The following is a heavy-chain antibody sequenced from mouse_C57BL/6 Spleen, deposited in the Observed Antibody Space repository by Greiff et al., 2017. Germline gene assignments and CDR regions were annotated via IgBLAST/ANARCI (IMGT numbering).Heavy chain of an antibody. D-gene: IGHD4-1*01. CDR2: ISSGSSTI. J-gene: IGHJ2*01. CDR1: GFTFSDYG. CDR3: ARRVWDYFDY. V-gene: IGHV5-17*01. Sequence: DVKLQESGGGLVKPGGSLKLSCAASGFTFSDYGMHWVRQAPEKGLEWVAYISSGSSTIYYADTVKGRFTISRDNAKNTLFLQMTSLRSEDTAMHYCARRVWDYFDYWGQGTTLTVSS.